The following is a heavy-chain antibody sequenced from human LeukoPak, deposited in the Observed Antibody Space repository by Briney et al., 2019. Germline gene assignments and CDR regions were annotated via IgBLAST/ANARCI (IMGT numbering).Heavy chain of an antibody. D-gene: IGHD3-10*01. CDR2: VSDSGGST. J-gene: IGHJ4*02. V-gene: IGHV3-23*01. CDR1: GFTFDDYA. CDR3: AKPRGSGSYYNGFDY. Sequence: GGSLRLSCAASGFTFDDYAMHWVRQAPGKGLEWVSAVSDSGGSTYYADSVKGRFTVSRDNSKNTLYLQMNSLRAEDTAVYYCAKPRGSGSYYNGFDYWGQGTLVTVSS.